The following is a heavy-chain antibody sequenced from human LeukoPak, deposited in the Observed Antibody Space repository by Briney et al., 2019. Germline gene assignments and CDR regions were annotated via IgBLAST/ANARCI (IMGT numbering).Heavy chain of an antibody. CDR2: ISSSGGSP. CDR3: AKDQALSLSSSRALDY. J-gene: IGHJ4*02. D-gene: IGHD2-2*01. V-gene: IGHV3-23*01. Sequence: GGSLRLSCVASGFTFSTYALSWVRQAPGKGLEWVSAISSSGGSPYYADSVNGRFTISRDNSKNTLYLQMNSLRAEDTALYYCAKDQALSLSSSRALDYWGQGTLVTVSS. CDR1: GFTFSTYA.